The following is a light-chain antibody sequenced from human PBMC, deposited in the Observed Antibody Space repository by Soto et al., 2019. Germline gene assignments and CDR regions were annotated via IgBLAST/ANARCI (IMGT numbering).Light chain of an antibody. Sequence: EIVLTQSPGTLSLSPGERATLSCRASQSVSVNSLAWYQQKGGQAPRLLIYAASTRATGVPDRFSGTGSGTDFALTISRLETEDFAVYYCQQYDKWPPYTFGQGTKVDIK. J-gene: IGKJ2*01. V-gene: IGKV3-20*01. CDR3: QQYDKWPPYT. CDR2: AAS. CDR1: QSVSVNS.